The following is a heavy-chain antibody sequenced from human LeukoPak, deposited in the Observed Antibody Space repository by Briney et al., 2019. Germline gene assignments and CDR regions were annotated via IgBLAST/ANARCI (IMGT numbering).Heavy chain of an antibody. CDR3: ARAVDVYTFGYGY. CDR1: GFTFSSYG. J-gene: IGHJ4*02. Sequence: GGSLRLSCAASGFTFSSYGRNWVRRAPGKGLEWISYISSSGGNIYFADSVKGRFTVSRDNAKNSLYLHMNSLRDEDTAIYYCARAVDVYTFGYGYWGQGTLVTVSS. D-gene: IGHD5-18*01. V-gene: IGHV3-48*02. CDR2: ISSSGGNI.